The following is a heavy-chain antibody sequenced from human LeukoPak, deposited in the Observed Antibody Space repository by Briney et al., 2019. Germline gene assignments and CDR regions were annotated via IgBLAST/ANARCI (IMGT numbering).Heavy chain of an antibody. D-gene: IGHD5-18*01. CDR3: AKRIQSAMAMGY. CDR1: GFTFSNYA. J-gene: IGHJ4*02. CDR2: INGSGGST. V-gene: IGHV3-23*01. Sequence: GRSLRLSCAASGFTFSNYALSWIRQAPGKGLEWVSDINGSGGSTYYADSVKGRFTISRDNSKNTMYLQVNSLRAEDTAVYYCAKRIQSAMAMGYWGQGTLVTVSS.